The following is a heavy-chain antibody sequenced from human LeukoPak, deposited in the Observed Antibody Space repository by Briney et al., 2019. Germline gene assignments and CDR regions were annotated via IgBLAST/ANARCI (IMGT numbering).Heavy chain of an antibody. J-gene: IGHJ6*03. CDR1: GFTFSNYG. Sequence: PGGSLRLSCAASGFTFSNYGMAWVRQVPGKGLEWVSAIRGSGDRTHYADSVKGRFTISRDNSKNTLYLQMNSLRAEDTAVYYCAKDSKIVGATFRSYHYMDVWGKGTAVTVSS. CDR2: IRGSGDRT. V-gene: IGHV3-23*01. D-gene: IGHD1-26*01. CDR3: AKDSKIVGATFRSYHYMDV.